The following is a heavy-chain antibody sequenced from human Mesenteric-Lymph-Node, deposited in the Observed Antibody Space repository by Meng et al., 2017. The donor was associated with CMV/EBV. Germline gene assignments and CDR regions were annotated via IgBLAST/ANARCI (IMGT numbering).Heavy chain of an antibody. CDR2: IYWNDDK. Sequence: SGPTLVKPTQTLTLTCTFSGFSLSTSGVGVGWIRQPPGKALEWLALIYWNDDKRYSPSLKSRLTITKDTSKNQVLLTMTNMDPVDTATYYCAHSRHRKISGITFDPWGQGTLVTVSS. J-gene: IGHJ5*02. D-gene: IGHD5-24*01. CDR1: GFSLSTSGVG. V-gene: IGHV2-5*01. CDR3: AHSRHRKISGITFDP.